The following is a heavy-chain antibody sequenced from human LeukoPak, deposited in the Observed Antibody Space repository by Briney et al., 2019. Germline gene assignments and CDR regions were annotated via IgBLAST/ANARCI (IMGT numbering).Heavy chain of an antibody. CDR3: ARDSKQIFGVVAKSYGMDV. Sequence: ASVKVSCKASGYTFTGYYMHWVRQARGQGREGMGWINPNSGGTNYAQKFQGRVTMTRDTSISTAYMELSRLRSDDTAVYYCARDSKQIFGVVAKSYGMDVWGQGTTVTVSS. D-gene: IGHD3-3*01. CDR1: GYTFTGYY. CDR2: INPNSGGT. J-gene: IGHJ6*02. V-gene: IGHV1-2*02.